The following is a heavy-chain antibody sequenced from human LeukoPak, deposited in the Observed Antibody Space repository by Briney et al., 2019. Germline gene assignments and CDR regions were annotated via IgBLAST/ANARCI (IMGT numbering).Heavy chain of an antibody. D-gene: IGHD3-10*01. CDR2: INPSGGST. V-gene: IGHV1-46*01. CDR1: GYTFTDYY. J-gene: IGHJ6*03. CDR3: ARGPRITLVRGGQWYFYMDV. Sequence: ASVKVSCKASGYTFTDYYMHWVRQAPGQGLEWMGIINPSGGSTNYAQKFQGRVTMTRDTSTSTVYMELSSLRSDDTAVYYCARGPRITLVRGGQWYFYMDVWGKGTTVTVSS.